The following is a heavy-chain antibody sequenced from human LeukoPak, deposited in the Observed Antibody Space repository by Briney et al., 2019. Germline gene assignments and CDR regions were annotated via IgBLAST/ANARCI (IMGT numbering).Heavy chain of an antibody. J-gene: IGHJ4*02. D-gene: IGHD3-16*01. CDR2: ITSTGTTT. CDR3: ATEYVRTHYFDW. CDR1: GYNLNAYH. V-gene: IGHV1-46*02. Sequence: ASVRVSCKASGYNLNAYHMHWVRQAPGQGLEWMGIITSTGTTTICAQKFQGRVTMTRDTSTSTVYMDLSSLRSDDTAVYYCATEYVRTHYFDWWGQGTLVTVSS.